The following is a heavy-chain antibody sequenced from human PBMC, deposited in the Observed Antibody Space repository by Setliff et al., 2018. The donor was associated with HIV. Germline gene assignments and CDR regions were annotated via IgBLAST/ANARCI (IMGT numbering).Heavy chain of an antibody. Sequence: SETLSLTCAVSGGSISSSNWWSWVRQPPGKGLEWIGEIYHNGNTNYSPSLKNRVTMSVDNSKNQFSLMVRSVTAADTAMYFCARESPGGLDYWGQGTLVTVSS. CDR1: GGSISSSNW. D-gene: IGHD2-15*01. V-gene: IGHV4-4*02. CDR2: IYHNGNT. J-gene: IGHJ4*02. CDR3: ARESPGGLDY.